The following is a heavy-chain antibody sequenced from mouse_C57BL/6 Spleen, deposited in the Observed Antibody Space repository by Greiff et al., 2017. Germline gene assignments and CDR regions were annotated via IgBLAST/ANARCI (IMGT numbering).Heavy chain of an antibody. J-gene: IGHJ3*01. CDR2: IDPETGGT. CDR1: GYTFTDYE. V-gene: IGHV1-15*01. D-gene: IGHD1-2*01. CDR3: TRYGWDLAWFAY. Sequence: LQESGAELVRPGASVTLSCKASGYTFTDYEMHWVKQTPVHGLEWIGAIDPETGGTAYNQKFKGKAILTADKSSSTAYMELRSLTSEDSAVYYCTRYGWDLAWFAYWGQGTLVTVSA.